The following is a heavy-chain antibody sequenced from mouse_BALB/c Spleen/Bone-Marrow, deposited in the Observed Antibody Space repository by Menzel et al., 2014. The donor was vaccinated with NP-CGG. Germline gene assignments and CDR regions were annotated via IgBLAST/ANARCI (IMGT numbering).Heavy chain of an antibody. D-gene: IGHD4-1*01. V-gene: IGHV1-54*01. J-gene: IGHJ3*01. CDR3: ARNANWLFAY. CDR2: INPGSGGT. Sequence: QAQLQQSGAELVRPGTSVKVSCKASGYAFTNYLIEWVKQRPGQGLEWIGVINPGSGGTNYNEKFKGKATLTADKSSSTAYMQLSSLTSDDSAVYFCARNANWLFAYWGQGTLVTVSA. CDR1: GYAFTNYL.